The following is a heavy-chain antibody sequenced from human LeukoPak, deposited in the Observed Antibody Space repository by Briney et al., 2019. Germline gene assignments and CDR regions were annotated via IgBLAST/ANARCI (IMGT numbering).Heavy chain of an antibody. Sequence: GGSLRLSCAATGFIFSSHAVHWVRQAPGKGLEYVSAINSNGDSTYHAHSVKGRFTISRDNSKNSLYLQMGSLRAEDMAVYYCAREGQRLDSWGLGTLVTVSS. CDR3: AREGQRLDS. J-gene: IGHJ5*01. V-gene: IGHV3-64*01. CDR2: INSNGDST. D-gene: IGHD6-25*01. CDR1: GFIFSSHA.